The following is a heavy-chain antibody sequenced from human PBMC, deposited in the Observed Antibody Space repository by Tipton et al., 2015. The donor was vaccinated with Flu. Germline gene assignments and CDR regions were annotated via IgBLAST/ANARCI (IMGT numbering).Heavy chain of an antibody. Sequence: TLSLTCSVSGGSVGSPYCWGWVRRPPGKGLEWIGNICPGSPYYNPSLRSRVTMSVARANDQFSLWLRSVTAADTAVYYCGRDNLLHAGGTRPYYYYAMDVWGPRTTVTVSS. V-gene: IGHV4-61*01. CDR2: ICPGSP. CDR1: GGSVGSPYC. D-gene: IGHD3-22*01. CDR3: GRDNLLHAGGTRPYYYYAMDV. J-gene: IGHJ6*02.